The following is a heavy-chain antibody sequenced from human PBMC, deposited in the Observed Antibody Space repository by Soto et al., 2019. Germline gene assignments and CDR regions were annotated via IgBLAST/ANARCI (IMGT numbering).Heavy chain of an antibody. CDR2: IIPISGTA. D-gene: IGHD3-3*01. CDR1: GGTFSSHA. J-gene: IGHJ6*02. CDR3: TTAPRRDFWSGYYYGMDV. Sequence: GASVKVSCKASGGTFSSHAISWVRQAPGQGLQWMGGIIPISGTANYAQKFQGRVRITADESTSTAHMELSSLRFEDTAVYYCTTAPRRDFWSGYYYGMDVWGQGTTVTVSS. V-gene: IGHV1-69*13.